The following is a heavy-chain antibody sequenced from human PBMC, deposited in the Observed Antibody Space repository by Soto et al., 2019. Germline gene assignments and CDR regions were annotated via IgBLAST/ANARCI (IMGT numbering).Heavy chain of an antibody. D-gene: IGHD6-19*01. V-gene: IGHV4-39*01. J-gene: IGHJ4*02. CDR2: IYYSGST. Sequence: QLQLQESGPGLVKPSETLSLTCTVSGGSISSSSYYWGWIRQPPGKGLEWIGSIYYSGSTYYNPSLKSRVTISVDTSKNQFSLKLSSVTAADTAVYYCASSEQWLDSEGIFDYWGQGTLVTVSS. CDR3: ASSEQWLDSEGIFDY. CDR1: GGSISSSSYY.